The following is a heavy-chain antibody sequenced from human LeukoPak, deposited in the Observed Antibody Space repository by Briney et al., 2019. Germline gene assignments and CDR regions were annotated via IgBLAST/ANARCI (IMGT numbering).Heavy chain of an antibody. CDR3: ARRGARGGDYYYGMDV. V-gene: IGHV1-18*01. CDR2: ISAYNGNT. CDR1: GYTFTSYG. D-gene: IGHD3-10*01. Sequence: GASVKVSCKASGYTFTSYGISWVRQAPGQGLEWMGWISAYNGNTNYAQKLQGRVTMTTDTSTSTAYMELRSLRSDDTAVYYCARRGARGGDYYYGMDVWGQGTTVTVSS. J-gene: IGHJ6*02.